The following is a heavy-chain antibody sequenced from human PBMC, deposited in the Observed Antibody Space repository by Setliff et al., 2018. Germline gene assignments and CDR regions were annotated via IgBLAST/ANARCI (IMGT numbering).Heavy chain of an antibody. D-gene: IGHD5-12*01. CDR3: AGTPARGTTWLSPFDY. CDR1: GGSVGSGNFY. CDR2: IQGSGNT. V-gene: IGHV4-61*02. Sequence: PSETLSLTCTVSGGSVGSGNFYWSWIRQTAGKGLEWIGLIQGSGNTNYNPSLQSRVTISIDTSKSQFSLKMTSVTAADTALYYCAGTPARGTTWLSPFDYWGQGTLVTVSS. J-gene: IGHJ4*02.